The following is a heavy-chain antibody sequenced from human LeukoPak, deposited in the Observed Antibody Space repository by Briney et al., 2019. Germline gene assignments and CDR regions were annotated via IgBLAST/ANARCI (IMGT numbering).Heavy chain of an antibody. CDR3: AGRGGVDIVATGYYYYYYMDV. V-gene: IGHV1-69*05. J-gene: IGHJ6*03. CDR2: IIPIFGTA. Sequence: ASVKVSCKASGGTFSSYATSWVRQAPGQGLEWMGGIIPIFGTANYAQKFQGRVTITTDESTSTAYMELSSLRSEDTAVYYCAGRGGVDIVATGYYYYYYMDVWGKGTTVTVSS. D-gene: IGHD5-12*01. CDR1: GGTFSSYA.